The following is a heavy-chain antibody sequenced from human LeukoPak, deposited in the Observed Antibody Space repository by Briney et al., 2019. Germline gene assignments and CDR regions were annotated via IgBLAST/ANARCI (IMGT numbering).Heavy chain of an antibody. V-gene: IGHV3-66*01. J-gene: IGHJ6*02. CDR2: IFSGGTT. CDR3: ASELRVDHSGIDV. CDR1: VLTVSTSY. Sequence: GGSLRLSCAASVLTVSTSYMSGVRQAPGMGLEWISIIFSGGTTYYADSVKGRFTISRDNSKNTLYLQMNSLRAEDTSVYYCASELRVDHSGIDVWGQGTTVTVSS. D-gene: IGHD4-17*01.